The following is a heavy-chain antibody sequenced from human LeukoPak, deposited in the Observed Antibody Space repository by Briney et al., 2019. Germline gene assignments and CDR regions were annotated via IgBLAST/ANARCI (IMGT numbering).Heavy chain of an antibody. J-gene: IGHJ6*03. D-gene: IGHD6-13*01. CDR3: ARVAAAGTSLWYYYYYMDV. CDR2: FFEVGST. CDR1: GDSISSHY. V-gene: IGHV4-59*11. Sequence: SETLSLTCTVSGDSISSHYWSWIRQPPGKGLEWMGFFFEVGSTNYKSSLESRVTMSVDTSKNQFSLKLRSVTAADTAVYYCARVAAAGTSLWYYYYYMDVWGKGTTVTVSS.